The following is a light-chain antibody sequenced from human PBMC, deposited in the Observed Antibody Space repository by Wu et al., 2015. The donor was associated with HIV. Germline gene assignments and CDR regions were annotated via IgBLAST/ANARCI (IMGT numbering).Light chain of an antibody. CDR3: QQYHSSLLT. Sequence: EIVLTQSPGTLSLSPGDRATLSCRASQSLSSRNLAWYQQKPGQAPRLVIYGASTRATGIPDSFSGGGSGTDFTLTISSLRPEDFAVYYCQQYHSSLLTFGGGTKVEIK. CDR2: GAS. V-gene: IGKV3-20*01. J-gene: IGKJ4*01. CDR1: QSLSSRN.